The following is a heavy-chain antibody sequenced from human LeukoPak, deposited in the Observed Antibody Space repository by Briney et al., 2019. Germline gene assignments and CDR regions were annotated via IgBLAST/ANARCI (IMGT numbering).Heavy chain of an antibody. CDR1: GGSISAHC. CDR3: ARESLDSDSSGYRGTKTSVFDY. V-gene: IGHV4-59*11. D-gene: IGHD3-22*01. CDR2: ICYTGST. J-gene: IGHJ4*02. Sequence: SETLSLTCTVSGGSISAHCWSWIRQSPGKGLEWIGFICYTGSTNYNPSLNSRVTVSLDRSKNQFSLNLRSVTAADTAVYYCARESLDSDSSGYRGTKTSVFDYWGLGTLVTVSS.